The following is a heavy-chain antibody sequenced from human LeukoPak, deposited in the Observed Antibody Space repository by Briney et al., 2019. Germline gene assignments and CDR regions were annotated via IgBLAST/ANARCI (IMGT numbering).Heavy chain of an antibody. CDR3: ARRDSLWFGELLWVWFDP. J-gene: IGHJ5*02. D-gene: IGHD3-10*01. V-gene: IGHV5-51*01. CDR2: IYPGDSDT. CDR1: GYSFTSYW. Sequence: GESLKISCKGSGYSFTSYWIGWMRQMPGKGLEWMGIIYPGDSDTRYSPSFQGQVTISADKSISTAYLQWSSLKASDTAMYYCARRDSLWFGELLWVWFDPWGQGTLVTVSS.